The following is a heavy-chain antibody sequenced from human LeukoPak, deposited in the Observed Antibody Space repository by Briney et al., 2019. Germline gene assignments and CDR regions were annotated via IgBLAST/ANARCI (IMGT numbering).Heavy chain of an antibody. CDR3: ARAAAGTAGTGEAQYYFDY. J-gene: IGHJ4*02. Sequence: GGSLRLSCAAPGFTFDDYGMSWVRQAPGKGLEWVSGINWNGGSTGYADSVKGRFTISRDNAKNSLYLQMNSLRAEDTAVYYCARAAAGTAGTGEAQYYFDYWGQGTLVTVSS. D-gene: IGHD1-1*01. V-gene: IGHV3-20*04. CDR1: GFTFDDYG. CDR2: INWNGGST.